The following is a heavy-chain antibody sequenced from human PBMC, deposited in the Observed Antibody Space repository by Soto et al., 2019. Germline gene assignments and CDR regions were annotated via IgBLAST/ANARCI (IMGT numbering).Heavy chain of an antibody. J-gene: IGHJ3*02. Sequence: GGSLRLSCAASGFTFSSYAMSWVRQAPGKGLEWVSAISGSGGSTYYADSVKGRFTISRDNSKNTLYLQMNSLRAEDTAVYYCAKLFQRRYSSGWYVNAFDIWGQGTMVTVSS. V-gene: IGHV3-23*01. D-gene: IGHD6-19*01. CDR1: GFTFSSYA. CDR3: AKLFQRRYSSGWYVNAFDI. CDR2: ISGSGGST.